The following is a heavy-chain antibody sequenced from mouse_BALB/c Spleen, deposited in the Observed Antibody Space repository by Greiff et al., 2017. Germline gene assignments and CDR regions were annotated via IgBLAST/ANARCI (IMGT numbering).Heavy chain of an antibody. CDR3: ARGETGTLAY. V-gene: IGHV3-2*02. Sequence: EVQLQESGPGLVKPSQSLSLTCTVTGYSITSDYAWNWIRQFPGNKLEWMGYISYSGSTSYNPSLKSRIAITRDTSKNQFFLQLNSVTTEDTATYYCARGETGTLAYWGQGTLVTVSA. J-gene: IGHJ3*01. CDR2: ISYSGST. CDR1: GYSITSDYA. D-gene: IGHD3-3*01.